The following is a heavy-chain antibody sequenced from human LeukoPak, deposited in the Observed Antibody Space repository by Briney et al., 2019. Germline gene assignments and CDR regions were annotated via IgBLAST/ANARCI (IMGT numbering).Heavy chain of an antibody. J-gene: IGHJ5*02. CDR3: ARYCSSTSCYSSGGGNWFDP. V-gene: IGHV1-69*05. Sequence: SVKVSCKASGGTFSSYAISWVRQAPGQGLEWMGGIIPIFGTANYAQKFQGRVTITTDESTSTAYMELSSLRSEDTAVYYCARYCSSTSCYSSGGGNWFDPWGQGTLVTVSS. CDR1: GGTFSSYA. CDR2: IIPIFGTA. D-gene: IGHD2-2*02.